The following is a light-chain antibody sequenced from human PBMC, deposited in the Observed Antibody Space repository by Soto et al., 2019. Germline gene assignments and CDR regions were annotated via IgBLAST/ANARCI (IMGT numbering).Light chain of an antibody. CDR1: SGHSSYI. V-gene: IGLV4-60*02. Sequence: QLELTQSSSASASLGSSVKLTCTLSSGHSSYIIAWHHQQPGKAPRYLMKLEGSGSYNKGSGVPDRFSGSSSGADRYLTISNLQFEDEANYYCETWDSNTRVFGGGTKLTVL. J-gene: IGLJ2*01. CDR2: LEGSGSY. CDR3: ETWDSNTRV.